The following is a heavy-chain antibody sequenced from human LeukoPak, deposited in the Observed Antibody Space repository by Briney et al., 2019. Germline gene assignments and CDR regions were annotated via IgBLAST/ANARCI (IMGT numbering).Heavy chain of an antibody. CDR2: INQDGSEK. J-gene: IGHJ6*03. CDR3: ARLPGYSSSWYEYYYYYYYMDV. D-gene: IGHD6-13*01. V-gene: IGHV3-7*01. CDR1: GFTFSSYW. Sequence: GGSLRLSCAASGFTFSSYWMSWVRQAPGKGLEWVANINQDGSEKYYVGSVKGRFTISRDNAKNSLYLQMNSLRAEDTAGYYCARLPGYSSSWYEYYYYYYYMDVWGKGTTVTVSS.